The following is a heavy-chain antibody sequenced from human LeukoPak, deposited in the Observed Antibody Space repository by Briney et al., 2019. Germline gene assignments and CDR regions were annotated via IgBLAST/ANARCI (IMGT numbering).Heavy chain of an antibody. CDR2: ISSSSSYI. V-gene: IGHV3-21*01. CDR3: ARDVDYSNLYGVYYFDY. CDR1: GFTFISYS. Sequence: PGRSLRLSCAASGFTFISYSMNWDRQAPGKGLEWVSSISSSSSYIYYADSVKGRFTISRDNAKNSLYLQMNSLRAEDTAVYYCARDVDYSNLYGVYYFDYWGQGTLVTVSS. J-gene: IGHJ4*02. D-gene: IGHD4-11*01.